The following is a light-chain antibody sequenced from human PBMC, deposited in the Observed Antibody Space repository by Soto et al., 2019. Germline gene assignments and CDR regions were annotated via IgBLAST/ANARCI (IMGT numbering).Light chain of an antibody. CDR3: NSYGGNTNVV. J-gene: IGLJ2*01. CDR2: EVA. Sequence: QSAVTQPPSASGSPGQSVTISCTGTSSDVGGYDFVSWYQQHPGKAPKILIYEVAKRASGVPDRFSGSKSGNTASLTVSGLQSDDEAAYYCNSYGGNTNVVFGGGTKLTVL. CDR1: SSDVGGYDF. V-gene: IGLV2-8*01.